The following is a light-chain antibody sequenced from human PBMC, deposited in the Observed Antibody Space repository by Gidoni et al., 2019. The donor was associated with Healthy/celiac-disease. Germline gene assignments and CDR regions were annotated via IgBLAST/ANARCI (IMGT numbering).Light chain of an antibody. CDR3: SSYTSSSTLGV. CDR1: SSDVGGYNY. Sequence: QSALTQPVSVSGSPGPSITISCTGTSSDVGGYNYVSWYQQHPGKAPKLMIYEVSNRPSGVSNRFSGSKSGNTASLTISGLQAEDEADYYCSSYTSSSTLGVFGGGTKLTVL. CDR2: EVS. J-gene: IGLJ3*02. V-gene: IGLV2-14*01.